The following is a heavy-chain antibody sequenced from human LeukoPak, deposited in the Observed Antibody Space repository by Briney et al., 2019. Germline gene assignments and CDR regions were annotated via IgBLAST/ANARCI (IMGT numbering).Heavy chain of an antibody. D-gene: IGHD3-22*01. CDR2: IYYSGST. Sequence: SETLSLTCTVSGGSISSYYWSWIRQPPGKGLEWIGYIYYSGSTNYNPSLKSRVTISVDASKNQFSLKLSSVTAADTAVYYCARAGPTYYYDSSGYYFQYYFDYWGQGTLVTVSS. J-gene: IGHJ4*02. CDR1: GGSISSYY. V-gene: IGHV4-59*01. CDR3: ARAGPTYYYDSSGYYFQYYFDY.